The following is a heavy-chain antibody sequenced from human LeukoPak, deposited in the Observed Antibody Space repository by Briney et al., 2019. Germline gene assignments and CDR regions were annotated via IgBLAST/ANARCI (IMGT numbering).Heavy chain of an antibody. J-gene: IGHJ3*02. CDR2: INPNNGGT. Sequence: GSSVKVSCKASGYSVTDYYMHWVRQAPGQELGWMGRINPNNGGTNYAHKFQGRGTTTRDTAISTAYTEPSSLRSEHMAVYYCARDRSYGFSRAFETSGQRKMGTVSS. CDR1: GYSVTDYY. CDR3: ARDRSYGFSRAFET. D-gene: IGHD5-18*01. V-gene: IGHV1/OR15-1*02.